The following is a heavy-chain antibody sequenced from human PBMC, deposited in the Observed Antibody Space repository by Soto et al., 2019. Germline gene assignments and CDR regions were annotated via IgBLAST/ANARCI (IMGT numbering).Heavy chain of an antibody. CDR1: GFTFSSYS. J-gene: IGHJ3*02. Sequence: GGSLRLSCAASGFTFSSYSMNWVRQAPGKGLEWVSYISSSSSTIYYADSVKGRFTISRDNAKNSLYLQMNSLRDEDTAVYYCAMVIRRSGDAFDIWGQGTMVTVSS. D-gene: IGHD3-10*01. CDR2: ISSSSSTI. CDR3: AMVIRRSGDAFDI. V-gene: IGHV3-48*02.